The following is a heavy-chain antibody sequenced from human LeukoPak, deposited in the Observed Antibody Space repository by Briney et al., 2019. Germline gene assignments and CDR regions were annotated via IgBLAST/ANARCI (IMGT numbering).Heavy chain of an antibody. D-gene: IGHD4/OR15-4a*01. Sequence: GGSLRLSCAASGFTVSSNYMSWVRQAPGKGLEWVSVIYSGGSTYYADSVKGRSTISRDNSKNTLYLQMNSLRAEDTAVYYCARDHDCGDCLDDWGQGTLVTVSS. CDR3: ARDHDCGDCLDD. CDR2: IYSGGST. V-gene: IGHV3-53*01. CDR1: GFTVSSNY. J-gene: IGHJ4*02.